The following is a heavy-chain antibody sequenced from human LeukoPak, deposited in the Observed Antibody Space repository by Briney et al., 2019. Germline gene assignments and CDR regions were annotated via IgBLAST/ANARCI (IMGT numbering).Heavy chain of an antibody. CDR1: GHTFTTYG. V-gene: IGHV7-4-1*02. CDR3: ARANLWFGELGWIDP. CDR2: INTNTGNP. D-gene: IGHD3-10*01. Sequence: ASVKVSCKAPGHTFTTYGISWVRQDPGQGLEWMGWINTNTGNPTYAQGFTGRFVFSLDTSVSTTYLQITSLKGDDTAVYYCARANLWFGELGWIDPWGQGTQVTVSS. J-gene: IGHJ5*02.